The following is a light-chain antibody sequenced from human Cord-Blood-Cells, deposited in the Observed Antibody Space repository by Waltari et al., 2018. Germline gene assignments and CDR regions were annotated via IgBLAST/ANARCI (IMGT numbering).Light chain of an antibody. CDR3: SSYTSSSTWV. J-gene: IGLJ3*02. V-gene: IGLV2-14*01. Sequence: TQSPLSLPVTLGQPASISCTGTSSDVGGYNYVSWYQQHPGKAPKLMIYDVSKRPSGVSNRFSGSKSGNTASLTISGLQAEDEADYYCSSYTSSSTWVFGGGTKLTVL. CDR1: SSDVGGYNY. CDR2: DVS.